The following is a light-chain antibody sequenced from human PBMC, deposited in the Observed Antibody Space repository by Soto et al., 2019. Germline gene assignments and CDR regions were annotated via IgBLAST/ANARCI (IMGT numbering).Light chain of an antibody. V-gene: IGLV3-21*04. Sequence: SYELTQPPSVSVAPGKTARITCGGNNIGSKSVHWYQQKPGQAPVLVIYYDSDRPSGIPERFSGSNSGNTATLTISRVEAGDEADYYCQVWDIRSDEGVFGTGTTLTVL. CDR2: YDS. CDR3: QVWDIRSDEGV. CDR1: NIGSKS. J-gene: IGLJ1*01.